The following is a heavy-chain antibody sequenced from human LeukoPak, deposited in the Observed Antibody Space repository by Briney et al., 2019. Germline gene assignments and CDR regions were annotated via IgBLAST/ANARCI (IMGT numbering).Heavy chain of an antibody. CDR2: INHSGST. J-gene: IGHJ4*02. D-gene: IGHD6-6*01. Sequence: KPSETLSLTCTVSGGSISSYYWSWIRQPPGKGLEWIGEINHSGSTNYNPSLKSRVTISVDTSKNQFSLKLSSVTAADTAVYYCARGVQGDYSSSFLDYWGQGTLVTVSS. CDR1: GGSISSYY. V-gene: IGHV4-34*01. CDR3: ARGVQGDYSSSFLDY.